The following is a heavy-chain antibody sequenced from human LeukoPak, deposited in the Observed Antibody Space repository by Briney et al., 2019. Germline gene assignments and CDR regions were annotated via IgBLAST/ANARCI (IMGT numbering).Heavy chain of an antibody. CDR1: GFTFSSYS. CDR2: ISSGSSYI. D-gene: IGHD1-26*01. CDR3: ARDQGVGARRIY. J-gene: IGHJ4*02. V-gene: IGHV3-21*01. Sequence: GGSLRLSCVASGFTFSSYSMNWARQAPGQGLAWVSSISSGSSYIYYADAVKGRFTISRDNAKSSLYLQMISLRSEDTAVYYCARDQGVGARRIYWGQGTLVSVSS.